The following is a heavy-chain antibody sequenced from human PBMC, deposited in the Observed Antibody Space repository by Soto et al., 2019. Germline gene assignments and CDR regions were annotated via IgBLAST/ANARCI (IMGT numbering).Heavy chain of an antibody. CDR2: IPSRGRP. CDR3: VRDQYSGYDFAL. V-gene: IGHV4-30-4*01. Sequence: SETLSLTCSVSGASIAGGSYYWCWVRRPPGKGLEWIGYIPSRGRPFYNPSLTSRGTISADSSKNQLSLQLTSVTAADTAVYYCVRDQYSGYDFALGGQGNLVT. J-gene: IGHJ5*02. CDR1: GASIAGGSYY. D-gene: IGHD5-12*01.